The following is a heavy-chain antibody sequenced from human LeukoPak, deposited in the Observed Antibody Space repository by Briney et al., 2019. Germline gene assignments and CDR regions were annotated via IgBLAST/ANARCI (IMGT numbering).Heavy chain of an antibody. D-gene: IGHD4-17*01. V-gene: IGHV3-23*01. CDR3: ANLPRKGDYVNFDY. CDR1: GFTFSSYA. J-gene: IGHJ4*02. Sequence: GGSLRPSCAASGFTFSSYAMSWVRQAPGKGLEWVSAISGSGGSTYYADSVKGRFTISRDNSKNTLYLQMNSLRAEDTAVYYCANLPRKGDYVNFDYWGQGTLVTVSS. CDR2: ISGSGGST.